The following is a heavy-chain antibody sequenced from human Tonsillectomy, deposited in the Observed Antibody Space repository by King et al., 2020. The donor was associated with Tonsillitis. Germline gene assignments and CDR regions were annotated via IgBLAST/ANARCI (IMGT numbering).Heavy chain of an antibody. Sequence: VQLVESGGGVVQPGGSLRLSCAASGFTFSSYGMHWVRQAPGKGLEWVAFIRYDGSNKYYADSVKGRFTISRDNSKNTLYLQMNSLRAEDTAVYYCAKVGGLGYCSSTSCLPDSTWGQGTLVTVSS. D-gene: IGHD2-2*01. V-gene: IGHV3-30*02. J-gene: IGHJ4*02. CDR1: GFTFSSYG. CDR2: IRYDGSNK. CDR3: AKVGGLGYCSSTSCLPDST.